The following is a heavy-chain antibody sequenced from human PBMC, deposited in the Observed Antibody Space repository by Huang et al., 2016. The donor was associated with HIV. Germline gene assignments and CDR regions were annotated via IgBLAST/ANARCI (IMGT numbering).Heavy chain of an antibody. D-gene: IGHD3-10*01. J-gene: IGHJ3*01. CDR2: MNPKSGNV. Sequence: QIQLAQSGAEVKKPGASVTVSCKFSGYTFTNYDINWVRQDSGQGLEWMGGMNPKSGNVGYTKKFQGRVAILRNSSINTAYLEVTSLTSEDTAVYYCARGFGINYNHEAFDVWGQGTMVTVSS. CDR3: ARGFGINYNHEAFDV. CDR1: GYTFTNYD. V-gene: IGHV1-8*01.